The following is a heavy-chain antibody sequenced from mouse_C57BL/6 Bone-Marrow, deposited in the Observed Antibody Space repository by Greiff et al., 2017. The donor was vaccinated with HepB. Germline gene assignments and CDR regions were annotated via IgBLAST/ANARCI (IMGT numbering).Heavy chain of an antibody. CDR3: APKSPHSDYTDYALDY. V-gene: IGHV2-5*01. CDR2: IWRGGST. Sequence: VQLQQSGPGLVQPSQSLSITCTVSGFSLTSYGVHWVRQSPGKGLEWLGVIWRGGSTDYNAAFMSRLSITKDNSKSQVFFKMNSLQADDTAIYYCAPKSPHSDYTDYALDYSGLRTSVTVSP. CDR1: GFSLTSYG. J-gene: IGHJ4*01. D-gene: IGHD2-4*01.